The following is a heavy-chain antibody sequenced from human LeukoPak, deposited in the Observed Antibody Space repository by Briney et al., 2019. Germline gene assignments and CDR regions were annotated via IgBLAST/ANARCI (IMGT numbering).Heavy chain of an antibody. CDR2: IYTSGST. J-gene: IGHJ4*02. CDR3: AREREGIVVPAAPTYFDY. Sequence: SETLSLTCTVSGGSISSYYWSWIRQPAGKGLEWIGRIYTSGSTNYNPSLKSRVTMSVDTSKNQFSLKLSSVTASDTAVYYCAREREGIVVPAAPTYFDYWGQGTLVTVSS. CDR1: GGSISSYY. V-gene: IGHV4-4*07. D-gene: IGHD2-2*01.